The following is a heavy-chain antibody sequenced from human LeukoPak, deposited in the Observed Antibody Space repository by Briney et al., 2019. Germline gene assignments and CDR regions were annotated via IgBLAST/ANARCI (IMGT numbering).Heavy chain of an antibody. CDR2: IRYDGSNK. V-gene: IGHV3-30*02. D-gene: IGHD7-27*01. CDR3: AKDGRRLGIAAFDI. J-gene: IGHJ3*02. CDR1: GFTFSSYG. Sequence: PGGSLRLSCAASGFTFSSYGMHWVRQAPGKGLEWVAFIRYDGSNKYYADSVKGRFTISRDNSKNTLYLQMNSLRAEDTAVYYCAKDGRRLGIAAFDIWGQGTMVTVSS.